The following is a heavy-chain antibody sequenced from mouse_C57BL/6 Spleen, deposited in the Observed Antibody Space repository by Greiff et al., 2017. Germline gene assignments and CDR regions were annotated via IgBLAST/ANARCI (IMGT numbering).Heavy chain of an antibody. Sequence: QVQLQQPGAELVKPGASVKMSCKASGYTFTSYWITWVKQRPGQGLEWIGDIYPGSGSTNYNEKFKSKATLTVDTSSSTAYMQLSSLTSEDSAVYYCARSAYYYGSSSDAMDYWGQGTSVTVSS. CDR2: IYPGSGST. V-gene: IGHV1-55*01. CDR3: ARSAYYYGSSSDAMDY. CDR1: GYTFTSYW. D-gene: IGHD1-1*01. J-gene: IGHJ4*01.